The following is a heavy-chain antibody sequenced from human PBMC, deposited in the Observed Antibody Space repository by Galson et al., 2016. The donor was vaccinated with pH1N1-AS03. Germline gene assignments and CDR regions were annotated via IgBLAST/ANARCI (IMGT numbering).Heavy chain of an antibody. CDR1: GYTFTLHF. Sequence: SVKVSCKASGYTFTLHFVHWLRHVPGQGLEWMGFINPNVGYTNDPQKFQGRVSMTRDTSTTTIYMELSGLRSEDTAIYYCARDNGDVKSGKKDWLDTWGQGTLVTVSS. J-gene: IGHJ5*02. D-gene: IGHD3-10*01. CDR2: INPNVGYT. CDR3: ARDNGDVKSGKKDWLDT. V-gene: IGHV1-46*01.